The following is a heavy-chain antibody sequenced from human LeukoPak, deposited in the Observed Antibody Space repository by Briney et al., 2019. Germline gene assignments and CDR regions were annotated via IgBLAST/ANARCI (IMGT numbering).Heavy chain of an antibody. CDR2: ITDSGGSV. CDR3: AKGQVGPSPFDY. V-gene: IGHV3-23*01. Sequence: SGGSLRLSCAASGYMFSTYAMSWVRQAPGKGPQWVSAITDSGGSVLYADSVKGRFTISRDNSKNTLYLQMSSLRVDDTAVYYCAKGQVGPSPFDYWGQGTLVTVSS. CDR1: GYMFSTYA. J-gene: IGHJ4*02. D-gene: IGHD1-26*01.